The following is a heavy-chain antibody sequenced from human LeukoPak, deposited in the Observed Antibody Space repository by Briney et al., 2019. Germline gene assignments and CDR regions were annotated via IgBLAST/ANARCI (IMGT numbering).Heavy chain of an antibody. CDR3: ARGLTIFGVVIRYYYYMDV. J-gene: IGHJ6*03. CDR1: GGSISSYY. D-gene: IGHD3-3*01. Sequence: PSETLSLTCTVSGGSISSYYWSWIRQPPGKGLEWIGYIYYSGSTNYNPSLKSRVTISVDTSKNQFSLKLSSVTAADTAVYYCARGLTIFGVVIRYYYYMDVWGKGTTVTVSS. CDR2: IYYSGST. V-gene: IGHV4-59*12.